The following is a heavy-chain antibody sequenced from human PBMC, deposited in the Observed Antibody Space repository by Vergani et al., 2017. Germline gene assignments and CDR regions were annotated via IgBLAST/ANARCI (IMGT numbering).Heavy chain of an antibody. J-gene: IGHJ4*02. CDR3: ARDIRIAVAVRGGIFDY. Sequence: QVQLVESGGGVVQPGRSLRLSCAASGFTFSSYAMHWVRQAPGKGLEWVAVISYDGSNKYYADSVKGRLTISRDNSKNTLYLQMNSLRAEDTAVYYCARDIRIAVAVRGGIFDYWGQGTLVTVSS. CDR1: GFTFSSYA. V-gene: IGHV3-30*04. D-gene: IGHD6-19*01. CDR2: ISYDGSNK.